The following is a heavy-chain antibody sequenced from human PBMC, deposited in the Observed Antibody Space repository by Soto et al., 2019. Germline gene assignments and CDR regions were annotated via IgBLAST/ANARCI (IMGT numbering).Heavy chain of an antibody. V-gene: IGHV2-5*02. CDR1: GFSLSTDEVS. J-gene: IGHJ4*02. D-gene: IGHD1-26*01. CDR2: IYWDDDK. CDR3: AQGRAEWAYFDY. Sequence: QITMRESGPTLVKPTQTLTLTCTFSGFSLSTDEVSVSWIRQPPGKAPEWLALIYWDDDKRYRPSLKNRLTITKGTSKNQVVLTMTNMSPVDTATYYCAQGRAEWAYFDYWDQGTLVTVSS.